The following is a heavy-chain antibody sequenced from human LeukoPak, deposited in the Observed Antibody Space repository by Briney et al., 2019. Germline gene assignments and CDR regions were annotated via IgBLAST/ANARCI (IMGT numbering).Heavy chain of an antibody. CDR1: GYTFTTYY. CDR2: INPGGGST. D-gene: IGHD1-26*01. J-gene: IGHJ4*02. V-gene: IGHV1-46*01. Sequence: GASVKVSCKASGYTFTTYYMHWVRQAPGQGLEWMGMINPGGGSTSYAQKFQGRVTMTGDTSTSTVYMQLSSLRSEDTAVYYCARGGTSGSYTLDYWGQGTLVTVSS. CDR3: ARGGTSGSYTLDY.